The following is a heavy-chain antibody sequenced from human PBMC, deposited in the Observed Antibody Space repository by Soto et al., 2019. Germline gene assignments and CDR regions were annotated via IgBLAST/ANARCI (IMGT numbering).Heavy chain of an antibody. CDR2: ISGGGDTT. V-gene: IGHV3-23*01. J-gene: IGHJ4*02. Sequence: EVQLLESGGGLVQPGGSLRLSCAASGFTFNNYAMTWVRQAPGKGLEWVSAISGGGDTTSYADSVKGRFTVSRDGSKNTLYLQMSGLRAEDTALYYCAKGRGGSGSLPPRVDFWGQGTLVTVSS. CDR1: GFTFNNYA. CDR3: AKGRGGSGSLPPRVDF. D-gene: IGHD3-10*01.